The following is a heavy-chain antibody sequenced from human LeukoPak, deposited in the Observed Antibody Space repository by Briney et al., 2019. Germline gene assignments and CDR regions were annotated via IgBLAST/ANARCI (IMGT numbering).Heavy chain of an antibody. V-gene: IGHV3-30*02. Sequence: PGGSLRLSCAASGFTFSNYYMGWIRQAPGKGLEWVAFIRYDGSNKYYADSVKGRFTISRDNSKNTLYLQMNSLRAEDTAVYYCAKTGSGYWGQGTLVTVSS. CDR1: GFTFSNYY. J-gene: IGHJ4*02. CDR3: AKTGSGY. D-gene: IGHD1-14*01. CDR2: IRYDGSNK.